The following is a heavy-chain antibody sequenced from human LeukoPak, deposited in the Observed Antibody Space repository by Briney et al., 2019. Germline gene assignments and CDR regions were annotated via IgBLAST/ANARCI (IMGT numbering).Heavy chain of an antibody. CDR3: ARVDIAVAAVDAFDI. CDR1: GGSISSSSYY. D-gene: IGHD6-19*01. V-gene: IGHV4-39*07. J-gene: IGHJ3*02. CDR2: IYYSGST. Sequence: SETLSLTCTVSGGSISSSSYYWGWIRQPPGKGLEWIGSIYYSGSTYYNPSLKSRVTISVDTPKNQFSLKLSSVTAADTAVYYCARVDIAVAAVDAFDIWGQGTMVTVSS.